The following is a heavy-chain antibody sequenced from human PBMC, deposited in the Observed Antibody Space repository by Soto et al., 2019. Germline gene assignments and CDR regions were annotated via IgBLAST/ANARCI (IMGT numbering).Heavy chain of an antibody. CDR1: CASVSRDH. J-gene: IGHJ6*02. V-gene: IGHV4-34*01. D-gene: IGHD5-18*01. CDR2: INHSGST. CDR3: ARGGYSYGLRTRYYYYGMDV. Sequence: PSETLSLTSTVPCASVSRDHWIWIRQPPGKALEWIGEINHSGSTNYNPSLKSRVTISVDTCKNQFSLKVSSVTAADTAVYYCARGGYSYGLRTRYYYYGMDVWGQGTTVTVSS.